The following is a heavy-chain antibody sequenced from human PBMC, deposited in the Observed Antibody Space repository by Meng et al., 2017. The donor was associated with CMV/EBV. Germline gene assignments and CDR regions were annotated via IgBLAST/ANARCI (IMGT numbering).Heavy chain of an antibody. V-gene: IGHV1-8*01. J-gene: IGHJ6*02. CDR3: ARAYPGYHYDFWSGYYKNYYYGMDV. Sequence: ASVKVSCKASGYTFTSYDINWVRQATGQGLEWMGWMNPNSGNTGYAQKFQGRVTMTRNTSISTAYMELSSLRSEDTAVYYCARAYPGYHYDFWSGYYKNYYYGMDVWDQGTTVTVSS. CDR1: GYTFTSYD. D-gene: IGHD3-3*01. CDR2: MNPNSGNT.